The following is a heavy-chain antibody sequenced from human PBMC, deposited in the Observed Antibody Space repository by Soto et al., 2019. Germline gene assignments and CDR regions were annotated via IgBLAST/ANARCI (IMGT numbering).Heavy chain of an antibody. Sequence: PSRGLEWLGRTYYRSKWYNDYAVSVKSRITINPDTSKNQFSLQLNSVTPEDTAVYYCAREGSSHETVDYWGQGTLVTVSS. J-gene: IGHJ4*02. CDR2: TYYRSKWYN. V-gene: IGHV6-1*01. D-gene: IGHD6-6*01. CDR3: AREGSSHETVDY.